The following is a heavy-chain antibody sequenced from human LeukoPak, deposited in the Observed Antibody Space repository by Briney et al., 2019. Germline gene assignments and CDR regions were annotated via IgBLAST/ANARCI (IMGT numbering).Heavy chain of an antibody. CDR3: ARVLGLGGAFDI. Sequence: SETLSLTCTVSGDSINSYYWNWIRQPAGKGLEWIGRIYTSGSTNYNPSLKSRVTMSVDTSKNQFSLKLSSVTAADTAVYYCARVLGLGGAFDIWGQGTLVTVSS. J-gene: IGHJ3*02. V-gene: IGHV4-4*07. D-gene: IGHD3-10*01. CDR1: GDSINSYY. CDR2: IYTSGST.